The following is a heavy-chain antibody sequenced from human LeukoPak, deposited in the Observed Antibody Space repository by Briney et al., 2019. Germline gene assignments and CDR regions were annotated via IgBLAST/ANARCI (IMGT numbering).Heavy chain of an antibody. CDR3: AANSADYNTLGSSYKV. Sequence: SETLSLTCAVSGGSISSNNWWSWVRQPPGKGLEWIGSIYYTGSTYYNPSLKSRVTISVDTSKNQFSLKLNSVTAADTAVFYCAANSADYNTLGSSYKVWGQGTLVTVSS. CDR2: IYYTGST. J-gene: IGHJ4*02. CDR1: GGSISSNNW. V-gene: IGHV4-39*01. D-gene: IGHD3-10*01.